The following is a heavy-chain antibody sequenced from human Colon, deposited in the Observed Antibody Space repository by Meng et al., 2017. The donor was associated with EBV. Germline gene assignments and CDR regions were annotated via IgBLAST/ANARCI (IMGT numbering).Heavy chain of an antibody. CDR3: ARVGAYCGGDCYHPR. CDR2: IYHSGST. D-gene: IGHD2-21*02. CDR1: GGSLSSRNW. V-gene: IGHV4-4*02. J-gene: IGHJ4*02. Sequence: QGEWQESGPGLVKPSGTLSLTCAVYGGSLSSRNWWSWVRQPPGKGLEWIGEIYHSGSTNYNPSLKSRVTISVDESKNQFSLRLSSVTAADTAVYYCARVGAYCGGDCYHPRWGQGTLVTVSS.